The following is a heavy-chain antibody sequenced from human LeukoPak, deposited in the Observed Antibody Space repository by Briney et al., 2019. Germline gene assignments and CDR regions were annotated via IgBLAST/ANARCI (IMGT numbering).Heavy chain of an antibody. V-gene: IGHV4-30-4*01. Sequence: SQTLSLTCTVSGGSISSGDYYWSWIRQPPGKGLEWIGYIYYSGSTYYNPSLKSRVTISVDTSKNLFSLKLSSVTAADTAVYYCARDSSGWYSDYWGQGTLVTVSS. CDR1: GGSISSGDYY. J-gene: IGHJ4*02. CDR2: IYYSGST. CDR3: ARDSSGWYSDY. D-gene: IGHD6-19*01.